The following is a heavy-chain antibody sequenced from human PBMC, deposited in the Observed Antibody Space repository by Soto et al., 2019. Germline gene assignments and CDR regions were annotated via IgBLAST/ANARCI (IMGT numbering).Heavy chain of an antibody. CDR2: IYYSGST. CDR1: GGSISSGGYY. V-gene: IGHV4-31*03. Sequence: PSETLSLTCTVSGGSISSGGYYWSWIRQHPGKGLEWIGYIYYSGSTYYNPSLKSRVTISVDTSKNQFSLKLSSVTAADTAVYYCAREDIVVVPAAMPGAFDIWGQGTMVTVS. D-gene: IGHD2-2*01. J-gene: IGHJ3*02. CDR3: AREDIVVVPAAMPGAFDI.